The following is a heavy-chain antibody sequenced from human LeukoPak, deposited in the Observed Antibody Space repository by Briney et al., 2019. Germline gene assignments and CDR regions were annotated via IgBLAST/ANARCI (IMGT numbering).Heavy chain of an antibody. D-gene: IGHD2-15*01. CDR3: AKVSRGYCRGGTCYYYYGLDV. J-gene: IGHJ6*02. CDR1: GFTFSTYA. V-gene: IGHV3-23*01. CDR2: VFGNGIT. Sequence: PGGSLRLSCAASGFTFSTYAMSWVRQAPGKGLEWVSSVFGNGITYYADSVKGRFTISRDNSKNTLYLQTSSLRAEDTAVYYCAKVSRGYCRGGTCYYYYGLDVWGQGTTVTVSS.